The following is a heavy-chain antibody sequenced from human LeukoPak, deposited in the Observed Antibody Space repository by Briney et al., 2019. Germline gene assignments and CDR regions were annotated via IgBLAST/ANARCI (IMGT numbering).Heavy chain of an antibody. J-gene: IGHJ6*02. V-gene: IGHV3-9*01. CDR1: GFTFDGYA. CDR3: AKDMTLYSYGYHYYYGMDV. D-gene: IGHD5-18*01. CDR2: ISWNSGSI. Sequence: GGSLRLSCAASGFTFDGYAMHWVRQAPGKGLEWVSGISWNSGSIGYADSVKGRFTISRDNAKNSLYLQMNSLRAEDTALYYCAKDMTLYSYGYHYYYGMDVWGQGTTVTVSS.